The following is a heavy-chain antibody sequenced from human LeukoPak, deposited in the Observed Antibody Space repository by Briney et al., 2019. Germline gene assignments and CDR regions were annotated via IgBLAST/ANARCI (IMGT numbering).Heavy chain of an antibody. V-gene: IGHV5-51*01. CDR2: IYPGDSDT. J-gene: IGHJ1*01. D-gene: IGHD2-15*01. Sequence: GESLKISCKGSGYSFTSYWIGWVRQMPGKGLEWMGFIYPGDSDTRYSPSFQGQVTISADKSISTAYLQWSSLKASDTAMYYCARPYCSGGSCFEYFQHWGQGTLVTVSS. CDR1: GYSFTSYW. CDR3: ARPYCSGGSCFEYFQH.